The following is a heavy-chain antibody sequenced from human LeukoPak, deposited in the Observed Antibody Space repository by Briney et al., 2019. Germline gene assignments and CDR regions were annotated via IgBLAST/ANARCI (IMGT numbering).Heavy chain of an antibody. CDR3: ARNYGSGSYYNPLNWFDP. V-gene: IGHV4-34*01. Sequence: SETLSLTCAVYGGSFSGYYWSWIRQPPGKGLEWIGSIYYSGSTYYNPSLKSRVTISVDTSKNQFSLKLSSVTAADTAVYYCARNYGSGSYYNPLNWFDPWGQGTLVTVSS. J-gene: IGHJ5*02. CDR1: GGSFSGYY. D-gene: IGHD3-10*01. CDR2: IYYSGST.